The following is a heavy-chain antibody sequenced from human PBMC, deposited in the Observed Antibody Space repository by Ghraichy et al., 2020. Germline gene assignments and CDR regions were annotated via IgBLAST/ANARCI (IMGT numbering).Heavy chain of an antibody. CDR2: ISGNSRSI. CDR3: ARDTPNIPNHY. D-gene: IGHD2-21*01. J-gene: IGHJ4*02. V-gene: IGHV3-48*02. Sequence: GESLNISCAASGFTFSTYSMNWVRQAPGKGLEYISYISGNSRSIFYADSVKGRFTISRDNAKNSLYLQMNSLRDEDTAVYYCARDTPNIPNHYWGQGTLVTFTS. CDR1: GFTFSTYS.